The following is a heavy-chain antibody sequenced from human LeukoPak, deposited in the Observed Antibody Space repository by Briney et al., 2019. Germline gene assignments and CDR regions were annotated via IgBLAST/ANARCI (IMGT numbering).Heavy chain of an antibody. J-gene: IGHJ3*02. Sequence: PSETLSLPCAVYGGSFSGYYWSWIRQPPGKGLEWVGESNHSGSTNYNPSLKSRVTISVDTSKNQFSLKLSSVTAADTAVYYCARAPRIDFWSGYYSDAFDIWGQGTMVTVSS. CDR3: ARAPRIDFWSGYYSDAFDI. D-gene: IGHD3-3*01. V-gene: IGHV4-34*01. CDR1: GGSFSGYY. CDR2: SNHSGST.